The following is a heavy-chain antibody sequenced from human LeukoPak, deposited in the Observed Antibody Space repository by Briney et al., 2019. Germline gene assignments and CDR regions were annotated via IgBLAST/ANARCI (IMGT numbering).Heavy chain of an antibody. D-gene: IGHD4-17*01. CDR1: GGSISSGGYY. V-gene: IGHV4-39*07. Sequence: SETLSLTCTVSGGSISSGGYYWSWIRQPPGKGLEWIGEINHSGSTNYNPSLKSRVTISVDTSKNQFSLKLSSVTAADTAVYYCARMGRPYGDHVQSYYYYYGMDVWGQGTTVTVSS. CDR3: ARMGRPYGDHVQSYYYYYGMDV. J-gene: IGHJ6*02. CDR2: INHSGST.